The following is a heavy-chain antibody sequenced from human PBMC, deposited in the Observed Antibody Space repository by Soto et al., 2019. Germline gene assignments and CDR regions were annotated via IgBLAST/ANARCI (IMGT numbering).Heavy chain of an antibody. CDR3: ARDPLHFFVSSGYSSRFAL. D-gene: IGHD3-22*01. Sequence: GSLRLSCAASGFTFSSYSMNWVRQAPGKGLEWVSSISSSSSYIYYADSVKGRFTISRDNAKNSLYLQMNSLRAEDTAVYYCARDPLHFFVSSGYSSRFALCGQRT. J-gene: IGHJ3*01. V-gene: IGHV3-21*01. CDR2: ISSSSSYI. CDR1: GFTFSSYS.